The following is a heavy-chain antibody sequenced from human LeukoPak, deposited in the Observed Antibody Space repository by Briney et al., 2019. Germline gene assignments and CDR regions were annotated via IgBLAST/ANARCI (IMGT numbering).Heavy chain of an antibody. CDR1: GGTFSSYA. Sequence: GASVKVSCTASGGTFSSYAISWVRQAPGQGLEWMGGIIPIFGTANYAQKFQGRVTITADESTGTAYMELSSLRSEDTAVYYCASEDCSSTSCYKYYYYGMDVWGQGTTVTVSS. V-gene: IGHV1-69*13. J-gene: IGHJ6*02. CDR3: ASEDCSSTSCYKYYYYGMDV. CDR2: IIPIFGTA. D-gene: IGHD2-2*02.